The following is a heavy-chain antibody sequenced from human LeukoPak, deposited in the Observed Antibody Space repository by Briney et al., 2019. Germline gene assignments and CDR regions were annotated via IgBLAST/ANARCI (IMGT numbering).Heavy chain of an antibody. Sequence: PGGSLRLSCAASGFTFSSYWMSWVRQAPGKGLEWVANIKQDGSEKYYVDSVKGRFTISRDNAKNSLYLQMNSLRAEDTAVYYCAGDKGLYGSGSYYWFDPWGQGTLVTVSS. J-gene: IGHJ5*02. CDR3: AGDKGLYGSGSYYWFDP. D-gene: IGHD3-10*01. CDR2: IKQDGSEK. V-gene: IGHV3-7*03. CDR1: GFTFSSYW.